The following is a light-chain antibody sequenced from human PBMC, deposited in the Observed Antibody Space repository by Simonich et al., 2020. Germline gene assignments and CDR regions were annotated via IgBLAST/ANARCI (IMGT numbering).Light chain of an antibody. CDR2: DVS. CDR1: SRDVGGYNY. CDR3: CSYAGSYTLV. Sequence: QSALTHPRSVSWSPGQSVTLSCTGTSRDVGGYNYVSWYQHHPGQAHKLMSYDVSKRPSWVPDRFSVSKSGNTSSLTISGLHAEDEADYYCCSYAGSYTLVFGGGTKLTVL. V-gene: IGLV2-11*01. J-gene: IGLJ2*01.